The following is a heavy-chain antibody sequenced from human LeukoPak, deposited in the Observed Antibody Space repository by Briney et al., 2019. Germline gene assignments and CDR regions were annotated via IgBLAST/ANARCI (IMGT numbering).Heavy chain of an antibody. V-gene: IGHV3-21*01. J-gene: IGHJ3*02. CDR3: ARDYSDSSGFYYFAFDM. Sequence: GGSLRLSCAASGFTFSSYGMHWVRQAPGKGLEWVSCIDSSGTNMAYADSVKGRFTISRDNAKNSLYLQMNSLRAEDTAVYYCARDYSDSSGFYYFAFDMWGQGTMVTVSS. CDR1: GFTFSSYG. CDR2: IDSSGTNM. D-gene: IGHD3-22*01.